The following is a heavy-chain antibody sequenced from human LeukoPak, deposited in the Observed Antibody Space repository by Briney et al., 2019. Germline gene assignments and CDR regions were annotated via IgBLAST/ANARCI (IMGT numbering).Heavy chain of an antibody. Sequence: PGGSLRLSCAVSGFTFSNYWMSWVRQAPGKGLEWVANINQDGSQKYYVDSVKGRSTISRDNAKNSLYLQMNSLRADDTAVYYCARTPTTWGQGTLVTVSS. CDR1: GFTFSNYW. CDR2: INQDGSQK. CDR3: ARTPTT. J-gene: IGHJ4*02. V-gene: IGHV3-7*05. D-gene: IGHD1-14*01.